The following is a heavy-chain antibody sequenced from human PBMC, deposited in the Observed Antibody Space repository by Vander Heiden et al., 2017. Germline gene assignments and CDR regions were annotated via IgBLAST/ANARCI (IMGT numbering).Heavy chain of an antibody. Sequence: EEQLVQSGSEVNKPGESLRISCKGSGYSFSSQWIAWVRQMPGTGLEWMGIIFPGDSDTRYSPSFEGHVTISADKSVDTAYLQWSSLEASDTAIYYCARHWLGRPFWFFDLWGRGTLVTVSS. J-gene: IGHJ2*01. D-gene: IGHD1-26*01. CDR3: ARHWLGRPFWFFDL. V-gene: IGHV5-51*01. CDR1: GYSFSSQW. CDR2: IFPGDSDT.